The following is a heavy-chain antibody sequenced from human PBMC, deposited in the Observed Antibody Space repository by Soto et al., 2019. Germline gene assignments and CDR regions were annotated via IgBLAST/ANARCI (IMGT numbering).Heavy chain of an antibody. V-gene: IGHV4-59*08. CDR3: ARQAEGWFDP. CDR2: IYYSGST. J-gene: IGHJ5*02. Sequence: ETLSRTCTVSGGSIRSYYWSWIRQPPGKGLEWIGYIYYSGSTNYNPSLKSRVTISVDTSKNQFSLKLSSVTAADTAVYYCARQAEGWFDPWGQGTLVTVSS. CDR1: GGSIRSYY.